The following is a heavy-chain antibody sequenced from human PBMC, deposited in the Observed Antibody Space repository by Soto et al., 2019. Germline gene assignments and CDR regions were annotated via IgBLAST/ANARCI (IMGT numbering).Heavy chain of an antibody. Sequence: SETLSLTCAVSGGSISRGGYSWSWIRQPPGKGLEWIGYIYHSGSTYYNPSLKSRVTISVDSSKNQFSLKLSSVTAADTAVYYCAREGITIFGVVRIEDDYYYYYGMDVWGQGTTVTVSS. J-gene: IGHJ6*02. CDR2: IYHSGST. CDR1: GGSISRGGYS. CDR3: AREGITIFGVVRIEDDYYYYYGMDV. D-gene: IGHD3-3*01. V-gene: IGHV4-30-2*01.